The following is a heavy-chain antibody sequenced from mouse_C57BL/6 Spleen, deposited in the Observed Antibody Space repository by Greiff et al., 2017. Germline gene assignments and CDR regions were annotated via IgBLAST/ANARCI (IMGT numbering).Heavy chain of an antibody. Sequence: QVQLQQPGAELVMPGASVKLSCKASGYTFTSYWMHWVKQRPGQGLEWIGEIDPSDSYTNYNQKFKGKSTLTVDKSSSTAYMQLSSLTSEDSAVYYCARKLYDYLYFDYWGQGTTLTVSS. CDR1: GYTFTSYW. D-gene: IGHD2-4*01. CDR3: ARKLYDYLYFDY. CDR2: IDPSDSYT. V-gene: IGHV1-69*01. J-gene: IGHJ2*01.